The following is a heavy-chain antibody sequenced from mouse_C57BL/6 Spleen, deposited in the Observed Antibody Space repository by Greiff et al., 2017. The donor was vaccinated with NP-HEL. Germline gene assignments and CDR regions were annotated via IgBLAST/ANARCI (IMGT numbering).Heavy chain of an antibody. D-gene: IGHD3-2*02. J-gene: IGHJ2*01. CDR1: GFTFSSYA. CDR3: ARGKPLDSSGYGY. CDR2: ISDGGRYT. Sequence: EVMLVESGGGLVKPGGSLKLSCAASGFTFSSYAMSWVRQTPEKRLEWVATISDGGRYTYYPDNVKGRFTISRDNAKNNLYLQMSHLKSEDTAMYYCARGKPLDSSGYGYWGQGTTLTVS. V-gene: IGHV5-4*03.